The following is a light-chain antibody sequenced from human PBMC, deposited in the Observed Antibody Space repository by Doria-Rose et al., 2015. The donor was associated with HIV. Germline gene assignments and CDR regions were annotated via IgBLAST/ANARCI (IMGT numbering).Light chain of an antibody. J-gene: IGKJ2*01. Sequence: TQSPATLSVSPGERATLSCRASQGIGSDLAWYQQKPGQAPRLPIYRASIRATGIPPRFTGGGSGTEFTLTISSLQSEDFAVYFCQQYSQWPPYTSGQGTKLEV. CDR3: QQYSQWPPYT. CDR1: QGIGSD. CDR2: RAS. V-gene: IGKV3-15*01.